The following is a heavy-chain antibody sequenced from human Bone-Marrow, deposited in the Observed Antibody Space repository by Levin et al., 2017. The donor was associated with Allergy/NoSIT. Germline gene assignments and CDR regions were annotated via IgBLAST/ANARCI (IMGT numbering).Heavy chain of an antibody. CDR3: ARGVTMIVVVIRHSDALDI. D-gene: IGHD3-22*01. CDR1: GYTFTHYY. CDR2: INPSGGST. V-gene: IGHV1-46*01. Sequence: ASVKVSCKASGYTFTHYYMHWVRQAPGQGLEWMGIINPSGGSTSYAQEFQGRVTMTRDTSTSTVYMELSSLRSEDTAVYYCARGVTMIVVVIRHSDALDIWGQGTMVTVSS. J-gene: IGHJ3*02.